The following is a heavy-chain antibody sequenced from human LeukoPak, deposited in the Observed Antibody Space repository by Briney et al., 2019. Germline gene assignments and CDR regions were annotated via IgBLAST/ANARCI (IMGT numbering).Heavy chain of an antibody. CDR2: IYTRGST. CDR1: GGSISSYY. CDR3: ARETLWFGELGIFDI. J-gene: IGHJ3*02. V-gene: IGHV4-4*07. Sequence: SETLSLTCTVSGGSISSYYWSWIRQPAGKGLEWIGRIYTRGSTNYNPSLKSRVTMSVDTSKNQFSMKLSSVTAADTAVYYCARETLWFGELGIFDIWGQGTMVTVSS. D-gene: IGHD3-10*01.